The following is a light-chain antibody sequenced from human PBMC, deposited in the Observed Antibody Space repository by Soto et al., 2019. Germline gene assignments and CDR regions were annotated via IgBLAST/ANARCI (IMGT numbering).Light chain of an antibody. J-gene: IGLJ1*01. CDR3: SSYTSSRPYV. Sequence: QSVLTQPASVSGSPGQSITISCTGTSSDVGGYNYVSWYQQHPGNAPKPMIYEVSNRPSGVSNRFSGSKSGNTASLTISGLQAEDEADYYCSSYTSSRPYVFGSGTKVTVL. CDR1: SSDVGGYNY. V-gene: IGLV2-14*01. CDR2: EVS.